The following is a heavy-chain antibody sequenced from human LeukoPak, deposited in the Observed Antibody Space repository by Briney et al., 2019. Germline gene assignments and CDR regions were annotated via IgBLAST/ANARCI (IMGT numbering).Heavy chain of an antibody. V-gene: IGHV4-39*01. D-gene: IGHD6-19*01. J-gene: IGHJ4*02. CDR2: IYFSGST. CDR3: ARHQWLGPFDS. Sequence: SETQSLTCTVFGGSISSSSHYWGWIRQPPGEGLEWIGSIYFSGSTYYSPSLKSRVTISVDPSTNQFSLKLSSVTAADTAVYFCARHQWLGPFDSWRQGTLVTVSS. CDR1: GGSISSSSHY.